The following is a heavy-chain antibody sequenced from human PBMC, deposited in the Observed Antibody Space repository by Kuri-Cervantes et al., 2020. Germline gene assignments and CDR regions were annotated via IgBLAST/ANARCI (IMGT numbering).Heavy chain of an antibody. J-gene: IGHJ3*02. CDR3: ARSLEVWGSYRNAFDI. D-gene: IGHD3-16*01. CDR1: GGSISSSSYY. Sequence: SETLSLTCTVSGGSISSSSYYWGWIRQPPGKGLEWIGSIYYSGSTYYIPSLKSRVTISVDTSKNQFSLKLSSVTAADTAVYYCARSLEVWGSYRNAFDIWGQGTMVTVSS. V-gene: IGHV4-39*01. CDR2: IYYSGST.